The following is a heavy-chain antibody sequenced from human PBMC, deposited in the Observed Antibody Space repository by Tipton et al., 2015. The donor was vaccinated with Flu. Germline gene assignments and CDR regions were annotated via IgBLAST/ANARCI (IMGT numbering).Heavy chain of an antibody. D-gene: IGHD3-3*01. CDR3: AREGSLTIFGVVTYNWFDP. V-gene: IGHV4-39*07. CDR2: IYYSGST. CDR1: GGSISSSSYY. J-gene: IGHJ5*02. Sequence: TLSLTCTVSGGSISSSSYYWGWIRQPPGKGLEWIGSIYYSGSTYYNPSLKSRVTISVDTSKNQFSLKLSSVTAADTAVYYCAREGSLTIFGVVTYNWFDPWGQGTLVTASS.